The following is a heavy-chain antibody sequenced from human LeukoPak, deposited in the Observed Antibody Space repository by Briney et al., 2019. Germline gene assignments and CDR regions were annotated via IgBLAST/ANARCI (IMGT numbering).Heavy chain of an antibody. V-gene: IGHV1-2*02. CDR1: GYTFTGYY. CDR3: ARDPGGGIVVVPAALGFDY. Sequence: APVKVSCKASGYTFTGYYVHWVRQAPGQGLEWMGWINPNSGGTNYAQKFQGRVTMTRDTSISTAYMELSGLRSDDTAVYYCARDPGGGIVVVPAALGFDYWGQGTLVTVSS. D-gene: IGHD2-2*01. J-gene: IGHJ4*02. CDR2: INPNSGGT.